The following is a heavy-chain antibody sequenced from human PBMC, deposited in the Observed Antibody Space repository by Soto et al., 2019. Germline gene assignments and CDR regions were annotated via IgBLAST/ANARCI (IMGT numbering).Heavy chain of an antibody. CDR2: IYYSGST. J-gene: IGHJ4*02. CDR1: GGSISSGGYY. Sequence: SETLSLTCTVSGGSISSGGYYWSWIRQHPGKGLEWIGYIYYSGSTYYNPSLKSRVTISVDTSKNQFSLKLSSVTAADTAVYYCAIHRRFSGYGNFDYWGQGTLVTVSS. D-gene: IGHD5-12*01. CDR3: AIHRRFSGYGNFDY. V-gene: IGHV4-31*03.